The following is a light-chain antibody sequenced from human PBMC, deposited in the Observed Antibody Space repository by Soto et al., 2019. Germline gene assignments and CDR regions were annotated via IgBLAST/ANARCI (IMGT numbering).Light chain of an antibody. J-gene: IGLJ2*01. CDR2: EGS. V-gene: IGLV2-23*01. CDR1: SSDVGSYNL. CDR3: CSYAGSSTYVV. Sequence: QSALTQPASVSGSPGQSITISCTGTSSDVGSYNLVSWYQQHPGKAPKLMIYEGSKRPSGVSNRLSGSKSGNTASLTISGLQAEDEADYCCCSYAGSSTYVVFGGGTQLTVL.